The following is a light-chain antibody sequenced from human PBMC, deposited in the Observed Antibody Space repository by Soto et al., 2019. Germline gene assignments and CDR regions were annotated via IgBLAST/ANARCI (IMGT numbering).Light chain of an antibody. J-gene: IGKJ2*01. Sequence: DIEMTQSPSSLSASVGDRIIITCRASQTLGDYLNWYQQKPGLASKLLIYRTSTVQSGVPSRFRGSGSGTQFTLTINGLRPEDFATYFCQQGQATPYTFGQGT. CDR3: QQGQATPYT. CDR1: QTLGDY. V-gene: IGKV1-39*01. CDR2: RTS.